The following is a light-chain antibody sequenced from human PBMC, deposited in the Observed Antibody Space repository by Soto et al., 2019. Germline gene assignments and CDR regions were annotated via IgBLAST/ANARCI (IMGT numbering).Light chain of an antibody. CDR3: QHYHGWPIT. CDR1: QSVSSH. CDR2: DAS. J-gene: IGKJ5*01. V-gene: IGKV3-15*01. Sequence: EIVLTQSPTTLSVSLGEGTTVXXRASQSVSSHLAWYQHKPGQAPRXVFYDASTRATGIPARFSGSGAGTEFTLTISSLQSEDFAVYYCQHYHGWPITFGQGTRLEIK.